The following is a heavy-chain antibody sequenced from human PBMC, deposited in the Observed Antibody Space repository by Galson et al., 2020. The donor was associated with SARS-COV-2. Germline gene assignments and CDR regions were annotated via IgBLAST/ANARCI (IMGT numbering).Heavy chain of an antibody. Sequence: GGSLRLSCAASGFTFSSYGMHWVRQAPGKGLEWVAVIWYDGSNKYYADSVKGRFTISRDNSKNTLYLQMNSLRAEDTAVYYCAREDVGFGELGNAFDIWGQGKMVTVSS. CDR1: GFTFSSYG. V-gene: IGHV3-33*01. J-gene: IGHJ3*02. CDR3: AREDVGFGELGNAFDI. CDR2: IWYDGSNK. D-gene: IGHD3-10*01.